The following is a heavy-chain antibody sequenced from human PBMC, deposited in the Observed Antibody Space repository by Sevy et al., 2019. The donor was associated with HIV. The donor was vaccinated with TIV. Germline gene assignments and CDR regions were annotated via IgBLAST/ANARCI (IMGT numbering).Heavy chain of an antibody. D-gene: IGHD3-22*01. V-gene: IGHV3-48*03. CDR2: ISNSGSTI. CDR1: GFTFSSYE. J-gene: IGHJ3*01. Sequence: GGSLRLSCTASGFTFSSYEMNWVRQAPGKGLEWVSYISNSGSTIHYSDSVKGRFTISRDNAKNSLYLQMNSLRAEDTAVYYCATLPNTYYDIGGHSGHDSFDVWGQGTMVTVSS. CDR3: ATLPNTYYDIGGHSGHDSFDV.